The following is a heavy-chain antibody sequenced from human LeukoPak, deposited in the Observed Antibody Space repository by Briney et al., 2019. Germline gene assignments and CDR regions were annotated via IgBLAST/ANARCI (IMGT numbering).Heavy chain of an antibody. D-gene: IGHD6-13*01. V-gene: IGHV3-23*01. J-gene: IGHJ4*02. CDR1: GFTFSSYA. Sequence: GGSLRLSCAASGFTFSSYAMSWVRQAPGKGLEWVSAISGSGGSTYYADSVKGRFTTSRDNSKNTLYLQMNSLRSEDTAVYYCARSAAGNFDYWGQGTLVTVSS. CDR3: ARSAAGNFDY. CDR2: ISGSGGST.